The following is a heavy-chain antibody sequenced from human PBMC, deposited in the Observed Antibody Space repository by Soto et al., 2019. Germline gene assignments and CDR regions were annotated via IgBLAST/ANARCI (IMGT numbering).Heavy chain of an antibody. J-gene: IGHJ3*02. D-gene: IGHD4-4*01. CDR1: GFTLRDYW. V-gene: IGHV3-7*01. CDR2: IKQDGSEI. Sequence: EVQLVESGGGLVQPGGSLRLSCAASGFTLRDYWMSWVRQAPEKGLEWVANIKQDGSEIYYVDSVEGRFTISRDNAKNPLFLQMNSLRAEDTAVYYCLITTSAFDIWGQGTRVTVSS. CDR3: LITTSAFDI.